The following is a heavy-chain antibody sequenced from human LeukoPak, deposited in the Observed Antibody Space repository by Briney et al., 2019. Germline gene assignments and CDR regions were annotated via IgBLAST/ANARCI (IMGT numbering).Heavy chain of an antibody. Sequence: PGGSLRLSCAASGFTFSSYGMHWVRQAPGKGLEWVAFIRYDGSNKYYADSVKGRFTISRDNSKNTLYLQMNSLRAEDTAVYYCATGPGIAVAGTFDYWGQGTLVTVSS. CDR2: IRYDGSNK. V-gene: IGHV3-30*02. CDR1: GFTFSSYG. CDR3: ATGPGIAVAGTFDY. D-gene: IGHD6-19*01. J-gene: IGHJ4*02.